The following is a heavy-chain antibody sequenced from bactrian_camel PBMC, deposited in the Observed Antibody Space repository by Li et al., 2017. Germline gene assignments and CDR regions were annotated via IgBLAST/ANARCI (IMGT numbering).Heavy chain of an antibody. CDR2: IDSDGTI. J-gene: IGHJ4*01. CDR3: AAQPGLRVVNNRKMYMRAENFNY. CDR1: GDTISRYC. Sequence: HVQLVESGGGPVQVGGSLRLSCVASGDTISRYCMGWFRQIPDKEREGVASIDSDGTISYSDSAEGRLTISRDNAKNTLYLESDSLKPEDTATYFCAAQPGLRVVNNRKMYMRAENFNYWGQWTQVTVS. V-gene: IGHV3S9*01. D-gene: IGHD5*01.